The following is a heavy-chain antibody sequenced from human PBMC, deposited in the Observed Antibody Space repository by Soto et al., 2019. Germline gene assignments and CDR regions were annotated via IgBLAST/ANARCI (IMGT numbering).Heavy chain of an antibody. Sequence: GESLKISCKGSGYSFAGYWITWVRQKPGKGLEWMGRIGPSDSQTYYSPSFRGHVTISATKSITTVFLQWSSLRASDTAMYYCARQIYDSDTGPNFQYYFDSWGQGTPVTVSS. CDR1: GYSFAGYW. D-gene: IGHD3-22*01. CDR3: ARQIYDSDTGPNFQYYFDS. J-gene: IGHJ4*02. CDR2: IGPSDSQT. V-gene: IGHV5-10-1*01.